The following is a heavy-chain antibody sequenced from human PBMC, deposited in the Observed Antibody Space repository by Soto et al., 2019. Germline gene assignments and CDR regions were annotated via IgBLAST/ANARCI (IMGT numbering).Heavy chain of an antibody. J-gene: IGHJ4*02. CDR2: INPNGGST. V-gene: IGHV1-46*03. D-gene: IGHD6-6*01. CDR3: PRGLASVDY. Sequence: QVQLVQPGAEVKKPGASVKFSCKASGYIFTNFYIHWVRQAPGQGLEWIGIINPNGGSTNYAQNFQGRVTMTRDTSTSTVYMDLSSLRSEDTAVYYCPRGLASVDYWGQGTLITVSS. CDR1: GYIFTNFY.